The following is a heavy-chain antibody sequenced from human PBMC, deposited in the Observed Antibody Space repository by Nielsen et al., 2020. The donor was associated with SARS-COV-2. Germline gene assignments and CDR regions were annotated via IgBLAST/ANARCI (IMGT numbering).Heavy chain of an antibody. J-gene: IGHJ3*02. Sequence: WIRQPPGQGLEWVAVISYDGSNKYYADSVKGRFTISRDNSKNTLYLQMNSLRAEDTAVYYCASYYYGSGSHTLIGAFDIWGQGTMVTVSS. CDR3: ASYYYGSGSHTLIGAFDI. V-gene: IGHV3-33*05. D-gene: IGHD3-10*01. CDR2: ISYDGSNK.